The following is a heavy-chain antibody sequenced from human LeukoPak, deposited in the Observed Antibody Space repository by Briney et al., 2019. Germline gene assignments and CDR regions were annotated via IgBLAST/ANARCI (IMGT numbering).Heavy chain of an antibody. CDR1: GFTFSDYY. CDR3: ARGSYGSGSYYNGPDY. D-gene: IGHD3-10*01. Sequence: GGSLRLSCAASGFTFSDYYMSWIRQAPGKGLEWVSYISSSGSTIYYADPVKGRFTISRDNAKNSLYLQMNSLRAEDTAVYYCARGSYGSGSYYNGPDYWGQGTVVTVSS. CDR2: ISSSGSTI. J-gene: IGHJ4*02. V-gene: IGHV3-11*01.